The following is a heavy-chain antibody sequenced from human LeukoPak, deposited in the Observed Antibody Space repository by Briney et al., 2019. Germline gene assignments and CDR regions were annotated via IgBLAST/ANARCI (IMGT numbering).Heavy chain of an antibody. Sequence: GGSLRLSCAASGFTFSNFDMTWVRQAPEKGLEWVSAISTSGSHTYYADSVKGRFTISRDNSKITLYLQMNSLRAEDTAVYYCARYSGSYYYPPAWDLWGQGTLVTVSS. CDR2: ISTSGSHT. CDR1: GFTFSNFD. D-gene: IGHD1-26*01. J-gene: IGHJ4*02. CDR3: ARYSGSYYYPPAWDL. V-gene: IGHV3-23*01.